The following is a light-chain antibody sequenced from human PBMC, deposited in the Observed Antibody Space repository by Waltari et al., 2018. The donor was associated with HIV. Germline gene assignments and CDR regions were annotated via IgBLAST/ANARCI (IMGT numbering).Light chain of an antibody. CDR3: SSYTSSSTVV. CDR2: EVS. Sequence: QSALTQPASVSGSPGQSITISCTGTSSHVGGYNYVSWYQPHPGKAPKLMIYEVSNRPSGVSNRFSGSKSGNTASLTISGLQAEDEADYYCSSYTSSSTVVFGGGTKLTVL. V-gene: IGLV2-14*01. CDR1: SSHVGGYNY. J-gene: IGLJ2*01.